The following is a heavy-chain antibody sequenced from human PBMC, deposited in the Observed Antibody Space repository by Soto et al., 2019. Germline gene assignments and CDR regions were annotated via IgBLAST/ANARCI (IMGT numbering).Heavy chain of an antibody. CDR3: AKSSGDYRDYYYYYMDV. D-gene: IGHD4-17*01. V-gene: IGHV3-23*01. Sequence: EVQLLESGGGLVQPGGSLRLSCAASGFIFSNYAMTWVRQAPGKGLEWVSTVSGSGDSTYSADSVKGRFTFSRDNSKNTLYVQMNRLRAEDTAVYYCAKSSGDYRDYYYYYMDVWGKGTTVTVSS. CDR1: GFIFSNYA. J-gene: IGHJ6*03. CDR2: VSGSGDST.